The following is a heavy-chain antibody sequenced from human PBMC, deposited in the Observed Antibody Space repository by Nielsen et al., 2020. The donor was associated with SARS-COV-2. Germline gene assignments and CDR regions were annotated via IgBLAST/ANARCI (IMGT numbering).Heavy chain of an antibody. J-gene: IGHJ6*02. Sequence: GGSLRLSCAASGFTFSSYGMHWVRQAPGKGLEWVAVISYDGSNKYYADSVKGRFTISRDNSKNTLYLQMNSLRAEDTAVYYCANKPPGDYGMDVWGQGTTVTVSS. CDR2: ISYDGSNK. V-gene: IGHV3-30*18. CDR3: ANKPPGDYGMDV. CDR1: GFTFSSYG. D-gene: IGHD7-27*01.